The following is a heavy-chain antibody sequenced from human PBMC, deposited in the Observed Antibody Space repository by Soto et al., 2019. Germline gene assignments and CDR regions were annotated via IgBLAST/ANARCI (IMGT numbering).Heavy chain of an antibody. CDR2: ISSENSYI. D-gene: IGHD2-8*01. Sequence: PGGSLRLSCAASGFTFSRYSMNWVRQAPGKGLEWVSSISSENSYIYYADSVQGRFTISRDNAKNSLYLQMNSLRAEDTAVYYCARDKGVLIPEGMDVWGQGTTVPVSS. V-gene: IGHV3-21*01. CDR3: ARDKGVLIPEGMDV. J-gene: IGHJ6*02. CDR1: GFTFSRYS.